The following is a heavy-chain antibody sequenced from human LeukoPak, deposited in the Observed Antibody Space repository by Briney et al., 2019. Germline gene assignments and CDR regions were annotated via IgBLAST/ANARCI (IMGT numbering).Heavy chain of an antibody. D-gene: IGHD5-18*01. CDR3: ARGRSYGFDFDS. CDR1: GVSINACCYY. J-gene: IGHJ4*02. V-gene: IGHV4-61*01. Sequence: SETLSLTCDVSGVSINACCYYWTWIRQPPGKGLEWIGYKYYSGSTRYNSSLRSRLTISLDSSKNQFSLRLTSVTAADTAVYYCARGRSYGFDFDSWGPGTLVIVSS. CDR2: KYYSGST.